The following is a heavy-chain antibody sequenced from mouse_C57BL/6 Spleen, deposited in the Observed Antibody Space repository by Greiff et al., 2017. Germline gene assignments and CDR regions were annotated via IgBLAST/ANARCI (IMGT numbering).Heavy chain of an antibody. CDR1: GYAFSSSW. J-gene: IGHJ3*01. V-gene: IGHV1-82*01. CDR2: IYPGDGDT. CDR3: AKDLYYDYDD. D-gene: IGHD2-4*01. Sequence: VHLVESGPELVKPGASVKISCKASGYAFSSSWMNWVKQRPGKGLEWIGRIYPGDGDTNYNGKFKGKATLTADKSSSTAYMQLSSLTSEDSAVYFCAKDLYYDYDDWGQGTLVTVSA.